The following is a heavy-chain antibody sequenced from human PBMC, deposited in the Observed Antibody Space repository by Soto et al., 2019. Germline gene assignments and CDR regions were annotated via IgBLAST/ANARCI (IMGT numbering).Heavy chain of an antibody. CDR2: IIPIFGTA. Sequence: QVQLVQSGAEVKKPGSSVKVSCKASGGTFSSYAISWVRQAPGQGLEWMGGIIPIFGTANYAQKFQGRVTITADESTSTAYMELSSLRSEDTAVYYCASGFHGSRWFGPVFVYWGQGTLVTVSS. CDR3: ASGFHGSRWFGPVFVY. V-gene: IGHV1-69*01. CDR1: GGTFSSYA. D-gene: IGHD6-13*01. J-gene: IGHJ4*02.